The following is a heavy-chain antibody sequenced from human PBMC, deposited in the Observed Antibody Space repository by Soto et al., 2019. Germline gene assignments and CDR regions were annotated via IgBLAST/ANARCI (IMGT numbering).Heavy chain of an antibody. Sequence: EVRLLESGGGLVQPGVSLRLSCVASGFTFSNYAMRWVRQAPGQGLEWVSVVTGRSSSTYYADSVEGRFIISRDNSRNTLFLQMNGLGAEDTAVYYCTKHLPSKKIQRRWADAFHIWGQGTIMTVSS. CDR3: TKHLPSKKIQRRWADAFHI. D-gene: IGHD2-2*01. CDR2: VTGRSSST. CDR1: GFTFSNYA. J-gene: IGHJ3*02. V-gene: IGHV3-23*01.